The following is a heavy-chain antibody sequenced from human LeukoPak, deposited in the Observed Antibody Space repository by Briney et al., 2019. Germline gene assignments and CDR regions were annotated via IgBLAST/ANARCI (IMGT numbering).Heavy chain of an antibody. CDR2: INHSGST. V-gene: IGHV4-34*01. J-gene: IGHJ4*02. CDR3: ARGLPRYCSGGSCYYGY. Sequence: SETLSLTCAVYGGSFSGYYWSWIRQPPGKGLEWIGEINHSGSTNYNPSLKSRVTISVDTSKNQFSLKLSSVTAADTAVYYCARGLPRYCSGGSCYYGYWGQGTLVTVSS. D-gene: IGHD2-15*01. CDR1: GGSFSGYY.